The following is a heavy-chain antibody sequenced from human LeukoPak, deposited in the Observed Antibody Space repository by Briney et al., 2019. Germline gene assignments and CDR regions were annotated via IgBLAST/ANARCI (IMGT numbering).Heavy chain of an antibody. J-gene: IGHJ6*02. CDR2: ISGSGGST. CDR3: AKVMRMVASYYYYGMDV. D-gene: IGHD3-16*01. CDR1: GFTFSSYA. V-gene: IGHV3-23*01. Sequence: GGSLRLSCAASGFTFSSYAMSWLRQAPGKGLEWVSAISGSGGSTYYADSVKGRFTISRDNSKNTLYLQMNSLRAEDTAVYSCAKVMRMVASYYYYGMDVWGQGTTVTVSS.